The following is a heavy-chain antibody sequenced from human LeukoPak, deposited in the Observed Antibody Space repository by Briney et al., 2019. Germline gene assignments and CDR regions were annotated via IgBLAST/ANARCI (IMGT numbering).Heavy chain of an antibody. J-gene: IGHJ4*02. CDR2: ISGSGGST. V-gene: IGHV3-23*01. CDR1: GFNFSSYA. Sequence: QTGGSLRLSCAASGFNFSSYAMSWVRQAPGKGLEWVSAISGSGGSTYYADSVKGRFTISRDNSKNTLYLQMNSLRAEDTAVYYCAKEAVLWFGEFLTHFDYWGQGTLVTVSS. D-gene: IGHD3-10*01. CDR3: AKEAVLWFGEFLTHFDY.